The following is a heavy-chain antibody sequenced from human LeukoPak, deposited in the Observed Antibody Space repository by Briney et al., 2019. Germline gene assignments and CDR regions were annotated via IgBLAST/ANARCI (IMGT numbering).Heavy chain of an antibody. J-gene: IGHJ6*02. V-gene: IGHV3-9*01. CDR1: GFTFDDYA. D-gene: IGHD5-18*01. CDR3: ARGCSYGIFDCYGMDV. Sequence: PGGSLRLSCAASGFTFDDYAMHWVRQAPGKGLEWVSGISWNSGSIGYADSVKGRFTISRDNAKNSLCLQMNSLRAEDTALYYCARGCSYGIFDCYGMDVWGQGTTVTVSS. CDR2: ISWNSGSI.